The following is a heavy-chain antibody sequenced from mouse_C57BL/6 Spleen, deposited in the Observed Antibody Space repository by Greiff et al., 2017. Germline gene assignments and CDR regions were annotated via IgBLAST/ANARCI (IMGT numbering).Heavy chain of an antibody. CDR2: IYPGDGDT. CDR3: AMGPNYYGSSYGYFDV. V-gene: IGHV1-82*01. CDR1: GYAFSSSW. J-gene: IGHJ1*03. D-gene: IGHD1-1*01. Sequence: QVQLQQSGPELVKPGASVKISCKASGYAFSSSWMNWVKQRPGKGLEWIGRIYPGDGDTNYNGKFKGKATLTADKSSSTAYMQLSSLTSEDSAVYFCAMGPNYYGSSYGYFDVWGTGTTVTVSS.